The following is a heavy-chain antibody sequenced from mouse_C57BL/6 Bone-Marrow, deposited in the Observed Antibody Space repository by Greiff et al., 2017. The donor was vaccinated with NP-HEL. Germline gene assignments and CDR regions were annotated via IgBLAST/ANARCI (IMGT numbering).Heavy chain of an antibody. D-gene: IGHD1-1*01. CDR2: IHPNSGST. CDR1: GYTFTSYW. Sequence: QVQLQQPGAELVKPGASVKLSCKASGYTFTSYWMHWVKQRPGQGLEWIGMIHPNSGSTNYNEKFKSKAKLTVDKSSSTAYMQLSSLTSEDSAVYYCARRGYYGSRGDYFDYWGQGTTLTVSS. V-gene: IGHV1-64*01. CDR3: ARRGYYGSRGDYFDY. J-gene: IGHJ2*01.